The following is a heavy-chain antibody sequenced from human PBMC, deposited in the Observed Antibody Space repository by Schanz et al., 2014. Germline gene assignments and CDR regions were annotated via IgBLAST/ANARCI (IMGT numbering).Heavy chain of an antibody. V-gene: IGHV3-74*01. CDR2: IYMDGSGR. D-gene: IGHD2-15*01. J-gene: IGHJ6*02. CDR3: ARDNRQCSGPCSGGSCHPCGMDV. CDR1: GFTFSRYW. Sequence: EVQLVQSGGGLVQPGGSLRLSCAASGFTFSRYWMQWVRQAPGKGLVWVSRIYMDGSGRDYGDSVKGRFTVSRDNAKISLYLQMDSLRAEDTAVYYCARDNRQCSGPCSGGSCHPCGMDVWGQGTTVIVSS.